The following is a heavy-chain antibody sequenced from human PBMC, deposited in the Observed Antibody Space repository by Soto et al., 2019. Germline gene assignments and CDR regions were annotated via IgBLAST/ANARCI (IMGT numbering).Heavy chain of an antibody. CDR3: ASLPLGAYSSGWYYFDY. Sequence: SETLSLTCTVSGGSISSYYWSWIRQPPGKGLEWIGYIYYSGSTNYNPSLKSRVTISVDTSKNQFSLKLSSVTAADTAVYYCASLPLGAYSSGWYYFDYWGQGTLVTVSS. CDR1: GGSISSYY. D-gene: IGHD6-19*01. CDR2: IYYSGST. J-gene: IGHJ4*02. V-gene: IGHV4-59*01.